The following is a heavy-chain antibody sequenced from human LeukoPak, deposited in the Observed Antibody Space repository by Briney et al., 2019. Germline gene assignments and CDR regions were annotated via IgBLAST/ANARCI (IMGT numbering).Heavy chain of an antibody. D-gene: IGHD6-19*01. J-gene: IGHJ4*02. CDR3: ARVATPDVSSPLDF. CDR1: GGSITGFF. Sequence: SETLSLTCAVSGGSITGFFWTWIRQPAREGLQYIGRIFSSGGANYNPSLQSRVAMSVDTSQNLFSLKLTSVTAADTAVYFCARVATPDVSSPLDFWGQGILVTVSS. CDR2: IFSSGGA. V-gene: IGHV4-4*07.